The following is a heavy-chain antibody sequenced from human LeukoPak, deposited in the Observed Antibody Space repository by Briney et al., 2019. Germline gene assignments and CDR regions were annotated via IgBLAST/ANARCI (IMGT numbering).Heavy chain of an antibody. CDR1: GGSFSGYY. D-gene: IGHD6-19*01. CDR2: INHSGST. V-gene: IGHV4-34*01. J-gene: IGHJ4*02. CDR3: ARGRRPGIAVAGTRRRGYFDY. Sequence: PLETLSLTCAVYGGSFSGYYWSWIRQPPGKGLEWIGEINHSGSTNYNPSLKSRVTISVDTSKNQFSLKLSSVTAADTAVYYCARGRRPGIAVAGTRRRGYFDYWGQGTLVTVSS.